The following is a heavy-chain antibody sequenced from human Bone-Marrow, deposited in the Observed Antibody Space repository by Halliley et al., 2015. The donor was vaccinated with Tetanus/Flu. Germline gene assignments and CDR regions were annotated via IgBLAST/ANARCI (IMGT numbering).Heavy chain of an antibody. V-gene: IGHV4-34*12. Sequence: TLSLTCGVSGGSLSGYYWSWIRQPPGKGLEWIGEIIKTGSTDYNPSLRSRVTISGDTSKNQFSLRLNSVTAADTAVYYCARENYNYYGMDVWGQGTTVTVSS. CDR2: IIKTGST. CDR1: GGSLSGYY. CDR3: ARENYNYYGMDV. J-gene: IGHJ6*02.